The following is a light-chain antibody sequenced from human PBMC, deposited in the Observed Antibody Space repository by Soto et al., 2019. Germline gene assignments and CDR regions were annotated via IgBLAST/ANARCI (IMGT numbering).Light chain of an antibody. CDR2: WAS. Sequence: IVMTQSPDSLAVSLGERATINCKSSQSVLYSSNNNNYLGWYQQKTGQPPKLLIYWASTRESGVPDRFSGSGSGTDFTLTISSLQDEDVAVYYCQQYYSTPRTFGQGTKVEIK. J-gene: IGKJ1*01. CDR1: QSVLYSSNNNNY. CDR3: QQYYSTPRT. V-gene: IGKV4-1*01.